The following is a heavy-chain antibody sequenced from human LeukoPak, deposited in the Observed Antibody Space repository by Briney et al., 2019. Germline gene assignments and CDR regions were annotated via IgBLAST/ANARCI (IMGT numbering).Heavy chain of an antibody. CDR3: ARDPQGYSSSWFDY. V-gene: IGHV3-30*03. CDR1: GFTFGNYG. D-gene: IGHD6-13*01. J-gene: IGHJ4*02. CDR2: ISYDGSTK. Sequence: GRSLRLSCAASGFTFGNYGMHWVRQAPGKGLEWVAAISYDGSTKYYADSVKGRFTSSRDNSKNTLYLQMNSLRPEDTAVYYCARDPQGYSSSWFDYWGQGTLVTVSS.